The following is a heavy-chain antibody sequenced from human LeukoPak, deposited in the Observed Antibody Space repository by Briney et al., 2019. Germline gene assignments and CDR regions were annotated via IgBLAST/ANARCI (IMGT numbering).Heavy chain of an antibody. D-gene: IGHD5-12*01. CDR3: ARKYSGYGGMVDY. CDR2: INHSGST. CDR1: GGSFSGYY. J-gene: IGHJ4*02. Sequence: KPSETLSLTCAVYGGSFSGYYWSWIRQPPGKGLEWIGEINHSGSTNYNPSLKSRVTISVDTSKNQFSLKLSSVTAADTAVYYCARKYSGYGGMVDYWGQGTLVTVSS. V-gene: IGHV4-34*01.